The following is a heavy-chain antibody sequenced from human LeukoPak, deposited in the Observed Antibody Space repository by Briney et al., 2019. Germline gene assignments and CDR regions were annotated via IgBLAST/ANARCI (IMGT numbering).Heavy chain of an antibody. CDR2: MNPNSGNT. J-gene: IGHJ3*02. Sequence: ASVKVSCKASGYTFTSYDINWVRQATGQGLEWMGWMNPNSGNTGYAQKFQGRVTITRNNSISTVYMELSSLRSEDTAVYYCARQLGLRWDLQAFDIWGQGTMVTVPS. D-gene: IGHD4-23*01. CDR1: GYTFTSYD. V-gene: IGHV1-8*01. CDR3: ARQLGLRWDLQAFDI.